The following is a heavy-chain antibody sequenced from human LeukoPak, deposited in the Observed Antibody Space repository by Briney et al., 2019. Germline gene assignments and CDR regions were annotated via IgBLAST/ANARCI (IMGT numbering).Heavy chain of an antibody. CDR3: ARDVPAANPMNWFDP. CDR2: ISAYNGNT. CDR1: GYTFTSYG. J-gene: IGHJ5*02. V-gene: IGHV1-18*01. D-gene: IGHD2-2*01. Sequence: GASVKVSCKASGYTFTSYGISWVRQAPGQGLEWMGWISAYNGNTNYAQKLQGRVTMTTDTSTSTAYMELRSLRSDDTAVYYCARDVPAANPMNWFDPWGQGNLVTVSS.